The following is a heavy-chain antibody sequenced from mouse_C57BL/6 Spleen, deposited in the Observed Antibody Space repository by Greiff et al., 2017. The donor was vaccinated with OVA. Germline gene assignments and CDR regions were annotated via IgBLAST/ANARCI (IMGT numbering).Heavy chain of an antibody. CDR2: ISDGGSYT. CDR3: ARGDYGSRGWFAY. D-gene: IGHD1-1*01. V-gene: IGHV5-4*01. Sequence: EVQLMESGGGLVKPGGSLKLSCAASGFTFSSYAMSWVRQTPEKRLEWVATISDGGSYTYYPDNVKGRFTISRDNAKNNLYLQMSHLKSEDTAMYYCARGDYGSRGWFAYWGQGTLVTVSA. J-gene: IGHJ3*01. CDR1: GFTFSSYA.